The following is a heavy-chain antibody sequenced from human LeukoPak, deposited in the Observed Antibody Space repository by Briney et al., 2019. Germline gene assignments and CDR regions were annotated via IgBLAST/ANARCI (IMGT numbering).Heavy chain of an antibody. V-gene: IGHV3-23*01. Sequence: GGSLRLSCAASGFTFSSYGMSWVRQAPGKGLEWVSSISSSGGNTYYADSVKGRFTISRDNSKNTLYLQMNSLRAEDTAVYYCAKGEADLDYWGQGILVTVSS. CDR2: ISSSGGNT. J-gene: IGHJ4*02. CDR1: GFTFSSYG. CDR3: AKGEADLDY. D-gene: IGHD1-26*01.